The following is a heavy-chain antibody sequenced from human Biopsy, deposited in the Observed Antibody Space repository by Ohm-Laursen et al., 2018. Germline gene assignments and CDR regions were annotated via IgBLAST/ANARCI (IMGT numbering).Heavy chain of an antibody. V-gene: IGHV1-2*02. D-gene: IGHD2-15*01. J-gene: IGHJ4*02. CDR1: GYTFTAYF. CDR2: IGPNSGAT. CDR3: ARDCNGDNCGVDF. Sequence: GSSVKVSCKVSGYTFTAYFIHWVRQSPGQGLEWMGWIGPNSGATNYAQKFQGRVTITADKFTNTVYMELSSLRSDDTAVYFCARDCNGDNCGVDFWGQGTLVTVS.